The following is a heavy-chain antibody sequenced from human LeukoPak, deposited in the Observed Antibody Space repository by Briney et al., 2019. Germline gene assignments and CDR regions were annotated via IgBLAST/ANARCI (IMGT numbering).Heavy chain of an antibody. CDR1: GYTFTSYD. J-gene: IGHJ6*02. Sequence: GASVTVSCKASGYTFTSYDINWVRQATGQGLEWMGWMNPNSGNTGYAQKFQGRVTMTRNTSISTAYMELSSLRSEDTAVYYCAGDFWSGYLNYYYYGMDVWGQGTTVTVS. CDR2: MNPNSGNT. V-gene: IGHV1-8*01. CDR3: AGDFWSGYLNYYYYGMDV. D-gene: IGHD3-3*01.